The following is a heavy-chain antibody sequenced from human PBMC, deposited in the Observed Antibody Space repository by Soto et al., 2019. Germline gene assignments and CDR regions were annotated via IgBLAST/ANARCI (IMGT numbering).Heavy chain of an antibody. V-gene: IGHV3-21*01. J-gene: IGHJ3*02. CDR3: ASRRGGGSRHDAFDI. CDR1: GFTFSSYS. D-gene: IGHD2-15*01. CDR2: TISSSSYI. Sequence: GGSLRLSCAASGFTFSSYSMNWVRQAPGKGLEWVSSTISSSSYIYYADSVKGRFTISRDNAKNSLYLQMNSLRAEDTAVYYCASRRGGGSRHDAFDIWGQGTMVTVSS.